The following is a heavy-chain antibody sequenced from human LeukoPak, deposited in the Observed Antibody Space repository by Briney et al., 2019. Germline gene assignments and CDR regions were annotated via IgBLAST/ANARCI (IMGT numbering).Heavy chain of an antibody. CDR2: ISYDGSNK. CDR1: GFTFSSYA. D-gene: IGHD3-3*01. J-gene: IGHJ5*02. Sequence: PGGSLRLSCAASGFTFSSYAMHWVRQAPGKGLEWVAVISYDGSNKYYADSVKGRFTISRDNSKNTLYLQMNSLRAEDTAVYYCAGSITIFGVVIESWFDPWGQGTLVTVSS. V-gene: IGHV3-30-3*01. CDR3: AGSITIFGVVIESWFDP.